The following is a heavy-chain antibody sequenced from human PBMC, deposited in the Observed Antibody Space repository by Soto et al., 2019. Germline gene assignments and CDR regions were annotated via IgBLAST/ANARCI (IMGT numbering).Heavy chain of an antibody. CDR1: GFTFSSYA. CDR3: AREVNRRDYYYYYGMDV. Sequence: QVQLVESGGGVVQPGRSLRLSCAASGFTFSSYAMHWARQAPGKGLEWVAVISYDGSNKYYADSVKGRFTISRDNSKNTLYLQMNSLRAEDTAVYYCAREVNRRDYYYYYGMDVWGQGTTVTVSS. J-gene: IGHJ6*02. D-gene: IGHD4-4*01. CDR2: ISYDGSNK. V-gene: IGHV3-30-3*01.